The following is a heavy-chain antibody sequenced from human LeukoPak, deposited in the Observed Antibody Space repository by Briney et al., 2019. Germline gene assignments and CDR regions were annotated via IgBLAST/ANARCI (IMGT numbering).Heavy chain of an antibody. D-gene: IGHD2-21*02. CDR1: GGSISPYY. V-gene: IGHV4-59*08. Sequence: SETLSLTCTVSGGSISPYYWSWIRQPPRKGLEWIGYIYDSGSTNYNPSLKSRVTISVDTSKNQFSLKLSSVTAADTAVYYCARRVVVTVIQEDVFDIWGQGTMVTVSS. CDR3: ARRVVVTVIQEDVFDI. CDR2: IYDSGST. J-gene: IGHJ3*02.